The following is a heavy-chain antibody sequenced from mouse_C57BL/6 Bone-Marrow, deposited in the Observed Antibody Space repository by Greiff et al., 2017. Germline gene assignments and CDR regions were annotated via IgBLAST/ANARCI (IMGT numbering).Heavy chain of an antibody. J-gene: IGHJ3*01. V-gene: IGHV5-17*01. CDR3: ARPPGFAY. CDR2: ISSGSSTL. CDR1: GFTFSDYG. Sequence: EVKVEESGGGLVKPGGSLKLSCAASGFTFSDYGMHWVRQAPEKGLEWVAYISSGSSTLYYADTVKGRFTISRDNAKNTLFLQMTSLRSEDTAMYYCARPPGFAYWGQGTLVTVSA.